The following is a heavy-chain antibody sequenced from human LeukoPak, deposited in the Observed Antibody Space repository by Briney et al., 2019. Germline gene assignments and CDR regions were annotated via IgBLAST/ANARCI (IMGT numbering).Heavy chain of an antibody. Sequence: GGSLRLSCAASGFTFSDYSMNWVRQAPGKGLEWVSSISSSSSYKYYADSVKGRFSISRDNAKNSLYLQMNGLRAEDTAVYYCATGESYDSSGYSFDYWGQGILVTVSS. J-gene: IGHJ4*02. CDR2: ISSSSSYK. CDR3: ATGESYDSSGYSFDY. CDR1: GFTFSDYS. V-gene: IGHV3-21*01. D-gene: IGHD3-22*01.